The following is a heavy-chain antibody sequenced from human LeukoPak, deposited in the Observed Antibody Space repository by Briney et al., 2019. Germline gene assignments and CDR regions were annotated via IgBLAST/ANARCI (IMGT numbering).Heavy chain of an antibody. Sequence: SETLSLTCTVSGGSISSYYWSWLRQPAGKGLEWIGRIYTSGSTTYNPSLKSRFTMSLDTSKHQFSLKLNSVTAADTAVYYCARFRVPAAIRAAFDFWGQGTMVTVSS. D-gene: IGHD2-2*01. V-gene: IGHV4-4*07. J-gene: IGHJ3*01. CDR2: IYTSGST. CDR3: ARFRVPAAIRAAFDF. CDR1: GGSISSYY.